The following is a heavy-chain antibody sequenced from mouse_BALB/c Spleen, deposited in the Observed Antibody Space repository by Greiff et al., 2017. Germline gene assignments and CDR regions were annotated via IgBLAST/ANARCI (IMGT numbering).Heavy chain of an antibody. CDR1: GFNIKDTY. V-gene: IGHV14-3*02. CDR3: ARAASTVVAEAMDY. CDR2: IDPANGNT. J-gene: IGHJ4*01. Sequence: EVQLQQSGAELVKPGASVKLSCTASGFNIKDTYMHWVKQRPEQGLEWIGRIDPANGNTKYDPKFQCKATITADTSSNTAYLQLSSLTSEDTAVYYCARAASTVVAEAMDYWGQGTSVTVSS. D-gene: IGHD1-1*01.